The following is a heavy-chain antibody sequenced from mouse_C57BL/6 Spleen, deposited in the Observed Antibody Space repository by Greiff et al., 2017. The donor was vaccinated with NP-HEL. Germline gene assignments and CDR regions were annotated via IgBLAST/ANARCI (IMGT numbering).Heavy chain of an antibody. J-gene: IGHJ2*01. CDR2: IYPGNSDT. V-gene: IGHV1-5*01. CDR3: TRDYGRQGAYFDY. D-gene: IGHD1-2*01. Sequence: EVQLQQSGTVLARPGASVKMSCKTSGYTFTSYWMHWVKQRPGQGLEWIGAIYPGNSDTSYNQKFKGKAKLTAVTSASTAYMELSSLTNEDSAVYYCTRDYGRQGAYFDYWGQGTTLTVSS. CDR1: GYTFTSYW.